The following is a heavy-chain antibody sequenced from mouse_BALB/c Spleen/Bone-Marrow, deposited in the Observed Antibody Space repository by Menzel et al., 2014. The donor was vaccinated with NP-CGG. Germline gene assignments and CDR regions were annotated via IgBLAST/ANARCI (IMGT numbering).Heavy chain of an antibody. CDR3: VRYYVSSYCYAMGY. CDR1: GFTFNTYA. D-gene: IGHD1-1*01. J-gene: IGHJ4*01. CDR2: IRSKSNNYAT. V-gene: IGHV10-1*02. Sequence: EEQLVESGGGLVQPKGSLKLSCAASGFTFNTYAMNWVRQAPGKGLEWVARIRSKSNNYATYYAESVKDRLTISRDNSQSMLYLQMNNFKTDDTSIYYCVRYYVSSYCYAMGYWGQGTSVTISS.